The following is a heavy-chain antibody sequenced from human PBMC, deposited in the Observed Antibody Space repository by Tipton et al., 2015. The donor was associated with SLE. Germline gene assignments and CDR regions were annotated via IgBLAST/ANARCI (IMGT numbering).Heavy chain of an antibody. V-gene: IGHV1-18*01. D-gene: IGHD3-22*01. CDR2: ISAYNGNT. Sequence: QAQLVQSGPEVKKPGASVKVSCKASGYTFTSYGISWVRQAPGQGLEWMGWISAYNGNTNYAQKLQGRVTMTTDTSTSTAYMELRSLRSDDTAVYYCARGGDYDSSGYSDAFEIWGQGTMVTVSS. CDR1: GYTFTSYG. CDR3: ARGGDYDSSGYSDAFEI. J-gene: IGHJ3*02.